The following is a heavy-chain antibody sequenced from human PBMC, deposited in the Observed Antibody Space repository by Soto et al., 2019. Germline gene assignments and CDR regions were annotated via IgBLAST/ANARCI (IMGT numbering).Heavy chain of an antibody. CDR3: ARARAIARGTWFDP. Sequence: SETLSLTCTVSGGSISSGGYYWSWIRQHPGKGLEWIGYIYYSGSTYYNPSLKSRVTISVDTSKNQFSLKLSSVTAADTAVYYCARARAIARGTWFDPWGQGTLVTVSS. D-gene: IGHD3-16*01. CDR2: IYYSGST. V-gene: IGHV4-31*03. CDR1: GGSISSGGYY. J-gene: IGHJ5*02.